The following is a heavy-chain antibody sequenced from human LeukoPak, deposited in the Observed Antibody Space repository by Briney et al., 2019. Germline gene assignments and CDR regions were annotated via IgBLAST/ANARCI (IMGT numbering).Heavy chain of an antibody. CDR3: PRKYDSSGYYDH. Sequence: PGGSLRLSCAASGFTFSPAWMHWVRQAPGKGLEWVSAISGGGDIAYYADSVKGRFTISRDNSKNTLYLQMSSLRAEDTAVYYCPRKYDSSGYYDHWGQGILVSVSS. D-gene: IGHD3-22*01. CDR1: GFTFSPAW. CDR2: ISGGGDIA. J-gene: IGHJ4*02. V-gene: IGHV3-23*01.